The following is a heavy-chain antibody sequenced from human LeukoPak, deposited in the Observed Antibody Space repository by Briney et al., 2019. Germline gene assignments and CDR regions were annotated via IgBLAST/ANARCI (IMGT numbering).Heavy chain of an antibody. V-gene: IGHV1-8*01. CDR1: GYTFTSYD. CDR3: ARVVAVAGTDFDY. D-gene: IGHD6-19*01. J-gene: IGHJ4*02. CDR2: MNPNSGNT. Sequence: ASVKVSCKASGYTFTSYDINWVRRATGQGLEWMGWMNPNSGNTGYAQKFQGRVTMTRNTSISTAYMELSSLRSEDTAVYYCARVVAVAGTDFDYWGQGTLVTVSS.